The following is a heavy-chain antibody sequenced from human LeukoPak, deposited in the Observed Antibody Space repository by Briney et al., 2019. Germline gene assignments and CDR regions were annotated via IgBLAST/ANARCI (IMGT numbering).Heavy chain of an antibody. CDR1: GGSISSHY. V-gene: IGHV4-59*11. CDR2: IYYSGST. CDR3: ARDSWVIRGAFDI. Sequence: PSETLSLTCTVSGGSISSHYWSWIRQPPGKGLEWIGYIYYSGSTNYNPSLKSRVTISVDTSKNQFSLKLSSVTAADTAVYYCARDSWVIRGAFDIWGQGTMVTVSS. D-gene: IGHD2-15*01. J-gene: IGHJ3*02.